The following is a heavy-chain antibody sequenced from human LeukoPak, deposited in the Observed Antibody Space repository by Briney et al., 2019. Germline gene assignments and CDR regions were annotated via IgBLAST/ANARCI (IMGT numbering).Heavy chain of an antibody. V-gene: IGHV1-69*05. J-gene: IGHJ5*02. Sequence: SVKVSCKASGGTFSSYAISWVRQAPRQGLEWMGGIIPIFGTANYAQKFQGRVTITTDESTSTAYMELSSLGSEDTAVYYCARDSGYCSSTSCYMAYNWFDPWGQGTLVTVSS. CDR1: GGTFSSYA. CDR3: ARDSGYCSSTSCYMAYNWFDP. D-gene: IGHD2-2*02. CDR2: IIPIFGTA.